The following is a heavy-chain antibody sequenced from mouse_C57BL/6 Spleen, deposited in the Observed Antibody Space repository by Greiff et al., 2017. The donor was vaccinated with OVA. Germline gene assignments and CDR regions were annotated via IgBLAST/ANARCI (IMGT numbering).Heavy chain of an antibody. CDR1: GYSFTDYN. D-gene: IGHD1-1*01. J-gene: IGHJ4*01. V-gene: IGHV1-39*01. Sequence: QLQESGPELVKPGASVKISCKASGYSFTDYNMNWVKQSNGKSVEWIGVINPNYGTTSYNQKFKGKATLTVDQSSSTAYMQLNSLTSEDSAVYYGARSKDYGSSYAMDYWGQGTSVTVSS. CDR2: INPNYGTT. CDR3: ARSKDYGSSYAMDY.